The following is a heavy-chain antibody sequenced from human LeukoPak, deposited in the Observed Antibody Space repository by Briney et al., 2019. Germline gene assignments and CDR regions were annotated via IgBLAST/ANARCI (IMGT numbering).Heavy chain of an antibody. CDR3: AKLKGYCSSTSCPA. J-gene: IGHJ4*02. Sequence: GGSLRLSCAAPGFTFSSYGMHWVRQAPGKGLEWVAFIRYDGSNKYYADSVKGRFTISRDNSKNTLYLQMNSLRAEDTAVYYCAKLKGYCSSTSCPARGQGTLVTVSS. CDR2: IRYDGSNK. V-gene: IGHV3-30*02. D-gene: IGHD2-2*01. CDR1: GFTFSSYG.